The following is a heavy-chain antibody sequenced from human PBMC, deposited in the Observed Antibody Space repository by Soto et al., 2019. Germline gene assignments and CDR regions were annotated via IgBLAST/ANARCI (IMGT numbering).Heavy chain of an antibody. CDR3: ARDQVPAALLGWFDP. CDR2: VNTNSGGT. V-gene: IGHV1-2*04. CDR1: GYTFTGYY. D-gene: IGHD2-2*01. J-gene: IGHJ5*02. Sequence: XSVKVSFNASGYTFTGYYMHWVRHSPGQGLECMASVNTNSGGTNCAQKVQGWVTMTRDMSISTAYMELSRLRSDDTALYYCARDQVPAALLGWFDPWGQGTLVTVSS.